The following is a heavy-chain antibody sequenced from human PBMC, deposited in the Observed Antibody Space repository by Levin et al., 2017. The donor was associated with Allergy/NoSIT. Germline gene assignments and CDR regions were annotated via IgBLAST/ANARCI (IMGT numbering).Heavy chain of an antibody. CDR3: ARDPGSGYDRGRGYDY. D-gene: IGHD5-12*01. CDR2: INPNSGGT. J-gene: IGHJ4*02. CDR1: GYTFTGYY. V-gene: IGHV1-2*02. Sequence: GESLKISCKASGYTFTGYYMHWVRQAPGQGLEWMGWINPNSGGTNYAQKFQGRVTMTRDTSISTAYMELSRLRSDDTAVYYCARDPGSGYDRGRGYDYWGQGTLVTVSS.